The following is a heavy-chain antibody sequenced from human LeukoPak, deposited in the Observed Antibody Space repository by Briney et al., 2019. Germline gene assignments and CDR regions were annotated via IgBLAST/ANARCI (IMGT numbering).Heavy chain of an antibody. V-gene: IGHV4-34*01. CDR1: GGSISTYY. Sequence: PSETLSLTCTVSGGSISTYYWSWIRQPPGKGLEWIGEINHSGSTNYNPSLKSRVTISVDTSKNQFSLKLSSVTAADTAVYYCARGRYYYGTTTGWFDPWGQGTLVTVSS. D-gene: IGHD3-10*01. CDR2: INHSGST. CDR3: ARGRYYYGTTTGWFDP. J-gene: IGHJ5*02.